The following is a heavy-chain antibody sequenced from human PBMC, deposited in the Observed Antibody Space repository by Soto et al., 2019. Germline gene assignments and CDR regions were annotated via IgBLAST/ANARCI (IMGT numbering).Heavy chain of an antibody. J-gene: IGHJ5*01. D-gene: IGHD2-21*01. V-gene: IGHV4-34*01. Sequence: AVECGYCVDFVGRLIRKNPGKGLEWIGEINHSGSTNYNPSLKSRVTISVDTSKNQFSLKLSSVTAADTAVYYCASLRFKHRTAYVGTSQARHSWG. CDR2: INHSGST. CDR1: CGYCVDFV. CDR3: ASLRFKHRTAYVGTSQARHS.